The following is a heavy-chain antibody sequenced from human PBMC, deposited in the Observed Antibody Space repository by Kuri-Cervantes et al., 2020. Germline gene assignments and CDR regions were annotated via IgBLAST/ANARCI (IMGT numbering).Heavy chain of an antibody. CDR3: ARRGYYSGDAFDI. Sequence: SVKVSCKASGGTFSSYAISWVRQAPGQGLEWMGGIIPIFGTANYAQKFQGRVTITADESTSTAYMELSSLRSEDTAVYYCARRGYYSGDAFDIWGQGTMVTVSS. CDR1: GGTFSSYA. J-gene: IGHJ3*02. V-gene: IGHV1-69*13. CDR2: IIPIFGTA. D-gene: IGHD6-25*01.